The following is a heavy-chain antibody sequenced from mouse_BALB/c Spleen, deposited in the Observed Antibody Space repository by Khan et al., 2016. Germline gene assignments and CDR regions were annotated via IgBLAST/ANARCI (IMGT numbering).Heavy chain of an antibody. V-gene: IGHV6-6*02. J-gene: IGHJ3*01. Sequence: EVKLEESGGGLVQPGGSMKLSCVASGFTFSNYWMNWVRQFPEKGLEWIVEIRLQSNNYATHYAESVKGRFTISRDDSKSSVYLQMNNLRPEDTGIYYCTRPFAYWGQGTLVTVSA. CDR2: IRLQSNNYAT. CDR3: TRPFAY. CDR1: GFTFSNYW.